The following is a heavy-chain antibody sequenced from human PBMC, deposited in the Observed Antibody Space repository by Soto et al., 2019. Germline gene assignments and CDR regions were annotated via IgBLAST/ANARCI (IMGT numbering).Heavy chain of an antibody. Sequence: QVQLVESGGGVVQPGRSLRLSCAASGFTFSSYGMHWVRQAPGKGLEWVAVISYDGSNKYYADSVKGRFTISRDNSKNPLYLQMNSLRAEDTAVYYCAKGQVLWFGGGDAFDIWGQGTMVTVSS. CDR1: GFTFSSYG. CDR3: AKGQVLWFGGGDAFDI. D-gene: IGHD3-10*01. CDR2: ISYDGSNK. J-gene: IGHJ3*02. V-gene: IGHV3-30*18.